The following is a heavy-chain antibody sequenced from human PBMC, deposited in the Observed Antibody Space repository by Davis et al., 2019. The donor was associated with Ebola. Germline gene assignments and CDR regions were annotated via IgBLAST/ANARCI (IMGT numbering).Heavy chain of an antibody. D-gene: IGHD6-19*01. V-gene: IGHV3-23*01. J-gene: IGHJ3*01. CDR2: IGLSADT. CDR3: AKDTSNVWFDV. Sequence: GESLKISCAAPGFVFRSYVMSWVRRAPGKGLEWVSTIGLSADTYYADSVKGRFTISRDNSKNTLHLQMNSLRVDDTAIYYCAKDTSNVWFDVWGQGTMVTVSS. CDR1: GFVFRSYV.